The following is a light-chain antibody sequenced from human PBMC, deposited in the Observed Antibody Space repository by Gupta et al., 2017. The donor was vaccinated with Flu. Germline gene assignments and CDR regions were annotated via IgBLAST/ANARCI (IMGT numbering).Light chain of an antibody. CDR2: DAA. CDR1: QDISNN. J-gene: IGKJ2*01. CDR3: HQYDNLPRYT. Sequence: SWPAAVGNRVTITCQASQDISNNLNGYQQKPGKAPKLLIYDAANWQKGVPSGFSGSGSGTDFTFTISSLQPEDIATYYCHQYDNLPRYTFGQGTKLEIK. V-gene: IGKV1-33*01.